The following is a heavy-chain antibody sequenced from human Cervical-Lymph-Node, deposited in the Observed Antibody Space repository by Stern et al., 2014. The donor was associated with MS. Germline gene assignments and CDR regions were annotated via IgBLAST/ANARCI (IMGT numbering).Heavy chain of an antibody. CDR2: IIPMYGAA. Sequence: MQLVESGAEVKKPGSSVKVSCKTSGDNFINHAFTWVRQAPGQGLEWMGGIIPMYGAAHYAQNLPGRVTITADASTNTVYMELSSLRSEDTAMFYCARSFRRYYDSSGYPDALDMWGQGTMVTVSS. CDR1: GDNFINHA. D-gene: IGHD3-22*01. V-gene: IGHV1-69*01. CDR3: ARSFRRYYDSSGYPDALDM. J-gene: IGHJ3*02.